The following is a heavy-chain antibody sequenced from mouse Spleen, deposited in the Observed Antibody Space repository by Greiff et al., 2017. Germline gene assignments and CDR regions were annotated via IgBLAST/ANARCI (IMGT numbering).Heavy chain of an antibody. CDR3: ASSHYYSLDY. CDR2: IWAGGST. V-gene: IGHV2-9*02. Sequence: VQVVESGPGLVAPSQSLSITCTVSGFSLTSYGVHWVRQPPGKGLEWLGVIWAGGSTNYNSALMSRLSISKDNSKSQVSLKMNSLQTDDTAMYYCASSHYYSLDYWGQGTTLTVSS. J-gene: IGHJ2*01. D-gene: IGHD2-12*01. CDR1: GFSLTSYG.